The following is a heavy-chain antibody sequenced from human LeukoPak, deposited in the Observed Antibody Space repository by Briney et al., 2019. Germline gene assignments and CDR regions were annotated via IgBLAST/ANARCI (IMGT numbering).Heavy chain of an antibody. D-gene: IGHD3-10*01. CDR1: GYTFTNYA. CDR2: INAGNGNT. J-gene: IGHJ4*02. Sequence: GASVKVSRKASGYTFTNYAIHWVRQAPGQRLEWMGWINAGNGNTKYSQKFQDRVTITRDTSATTIYMELSSLKSEDTAVYYCARGILWFGELSSLGYWGQGTLVTVSS. V-gene: IGHV1-3*01. CDR3: ARGILWFGELSSLGY.